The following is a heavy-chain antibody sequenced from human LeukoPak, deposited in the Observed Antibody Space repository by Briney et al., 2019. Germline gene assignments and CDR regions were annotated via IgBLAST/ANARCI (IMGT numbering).Heavy chain of an antibody. CDR2: IDPSDGST. V-gene: IGHV1-46*01. Sequence: EASVKVSCKASGYTFTSYYMHWVRQAPGQGLEWMGIIDPSDGSTSCARKFQGRVTMTRDRSTSTVYMELSSLRSEDTAVYYCARSKKKFDYWGQGTLVTVSS. CDR1: GYTFTSYY. CDR3: ARSKKKFDY. J-gene: IGHJ4*02.